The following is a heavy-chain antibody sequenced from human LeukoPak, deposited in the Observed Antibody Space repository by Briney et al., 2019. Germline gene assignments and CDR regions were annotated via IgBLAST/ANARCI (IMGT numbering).Heavy chain of an antibody. V-gene: IGHV3-30*04. J-gene: IGHJ3*02. CDR2: ISYDGSNK. CDR1: GFTFSSYA. CDR3: ARGSSSWYIARAFDI. D-gene: IGHD6-13*01. Sequence: GGSLRLSCAASGFTFSSYAMHWVRQAPGKGLEWVAVISYDGSNKYYADSVKGRFTISRDNSKNTLYLQMNSLRAEDTAVYYCARGSSSWYIARAFDIWGQGKMVTVSS.